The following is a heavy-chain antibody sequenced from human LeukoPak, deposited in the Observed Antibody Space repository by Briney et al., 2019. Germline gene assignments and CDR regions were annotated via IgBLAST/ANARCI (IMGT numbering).Heavy chain of an antibody. V-gene: IGHV1-24*01. Sequence: ASVKVSCTVSGYTLTELSMHWVRQAPGKGLEWMGGFDPEDGETIYAQKFQGRVTMTEDTSTDTAYMELSSLRSEDTAVDDCASGTTDILVVPATLRNYYFDYWGQGTLVTVSS. D-gene: IGHD2-2*01. CDR3: ASGTTDILVVPATLRNYYFDY. CDR2: FDPEDGET. J-gene: IGHJ4*02. CDR1: GYTLTELS.